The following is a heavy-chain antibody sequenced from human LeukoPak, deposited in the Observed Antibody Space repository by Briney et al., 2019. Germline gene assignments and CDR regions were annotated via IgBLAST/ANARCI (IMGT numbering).Heavy chain of an antibody. CDR2: TVSRGTT. CDR1: GYTFTSDA. V-gene: IGHV3-23*01. Sequence: GGSLRLSCVASGYTFTSDAMNWVRQAPGKGLEWVSSTVSRGTTQYADSVKGRFTVSRDTSKNTLYLQMNSLRADDTAVYYCAKCSTSAYTTGWCNWIDPWGQGTLVTVSS. CDR3: AKCSTSAYTTGWCNWIDP. D-gene: IGHD6-19*01. J-gene: IGHJ5*02.